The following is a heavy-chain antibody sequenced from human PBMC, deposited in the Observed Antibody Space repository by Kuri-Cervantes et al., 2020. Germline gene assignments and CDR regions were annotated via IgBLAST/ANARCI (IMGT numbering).Heavy chain of an antibody. CDR3: ARATTAIVWRPFDY. V-gene: IGHV1-3*01. Sequence: ASVKVSCKASGYTFTSYAMHWVRQAPGQRLEWMGWINAGNGNTKYSQKFQGRVTITRDTPASTAYMELSSLRSEDTAVYYCARATTAIVWRPFDYWGQGTLVTVSS. CDR1: GYTFTSYA. J-gene: IGHJ4*02. CDR2: INAGNGNT. D-gene: IGHD5-18*01.